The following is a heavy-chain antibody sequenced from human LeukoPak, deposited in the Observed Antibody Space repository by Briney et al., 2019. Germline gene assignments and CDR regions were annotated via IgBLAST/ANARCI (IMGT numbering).Heavy chain of an antibody. D-gene: IGHD5-18*01. CDR3: ARNGSYGKIDY. Sequence: GGSLRLSCAASGFTFSSYWMYWVRQAPGKGLVWVSRINSDGSTTSYADSVKGRFTISRDNAKNTLYLQMNSLRAEDTAVYYCARNGSYGKIDYWGQGTLVTVSS. V-gene: IGHV3-74*01. CDR2: INSDGSTT. CDR1: GFTFSSYW. J-gene: IGHJ4*02.